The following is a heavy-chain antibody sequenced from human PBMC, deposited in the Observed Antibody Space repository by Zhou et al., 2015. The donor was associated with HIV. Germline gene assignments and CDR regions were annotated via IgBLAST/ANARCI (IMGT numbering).Heavy chain of an antibody. CDR2: IIPIFGTA. CDR1: GGTFSSYA. CDR3: ARVRCSGGSCYVPNWFDP. J-gene: IGHJ5*02. D-gene: IGHD2-15*01. Sequence: QVQLVQSGAEVKKPGSSVKVSCKASGGTFSSYAISWVRQAPGQGLEWMGGIIPIFGTANYAQKFQGRVTITADESTSTAYMELSSLRSEDTAVYYCARVRCSGGSCYVPNWFDPWGQGTLVTVSS. V-gene: IGHV1-69*01.